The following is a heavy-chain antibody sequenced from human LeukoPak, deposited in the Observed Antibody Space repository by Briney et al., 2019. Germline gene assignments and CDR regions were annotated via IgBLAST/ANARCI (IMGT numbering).Heavy chain of an antibody. CDR1: GFTFSTYN. Sequence: PGGSLRLSCAASGFTFSTYNMNWVRQAPGKGLEWVSYISSSSSSIYYADSVQGRFTISRDNAKNSLYLHMNSLRAEDTAVYYCARDRCITSCYEFDYWGQGTLVTVSS. CDR2: ISSSSSSI. CDR3: ARDRCITSCYEFDY. J-gene: IGHJ4*02. D-gene: IGHD2-2*01. V-gene: IGHV3-48*04.